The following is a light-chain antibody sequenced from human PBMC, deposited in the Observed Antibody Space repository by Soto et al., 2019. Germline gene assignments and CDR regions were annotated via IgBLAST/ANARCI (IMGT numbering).Light chain of an antibody. CDR2: EVS. Sequence: QSVLTQPASVSGSPGQSITISCTGTSSDVGGYNYVSWYQQHPGKAPKLMIFEVSSRPSGVSYRFSGSKSGNTASLTISGLQAEDEADYSCSSYTSSSTLDVFGSGTKLTVL. J-gene: IGLJ1*01. CDR3: SSYTSSSTLDV. CDR1: SSDVGGYNY. V-gene: IGLV2-14*01.